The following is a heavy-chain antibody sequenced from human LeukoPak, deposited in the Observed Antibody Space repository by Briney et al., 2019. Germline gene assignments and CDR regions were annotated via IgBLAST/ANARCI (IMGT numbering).Heavy chain of an antibody. D-gene: IGHD5-24*01. V-gene: IGHV3-53*01. CDR2: IYGGGNI. CDR1: GFTFIRNY. J-gene: IGHJ4*02. Sequence: GGSLRLSCEASGFTFIRNYLNWVGQPPGKGREWVSVIYGGGNIYYADSVKGRFTISRDNSKNTLYLQMNSLRAEDTAVYYCARGAGYNYLYYFDYWGQGTLVTVSS. CDR3: ARGAGYNYLYYFDY.